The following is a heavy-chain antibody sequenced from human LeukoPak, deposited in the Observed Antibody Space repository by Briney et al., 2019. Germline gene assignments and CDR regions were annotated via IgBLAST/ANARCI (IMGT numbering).Heavy chain of an antibody. CDR1: GGSISSYY. CDR2: IYTSGST. D-gene: IGHD1-26*01. J-gene: IGHJ6*03. V-gene: IGHV4-4*07. CDR3: ARDEPGGSMYYYYMDV. Sequence: SETLSLTCTVSGGSISSYYWSWIRQPAGKGLEWIGRIYTSGSTNYNPSLKSRVTMSVDTSKNQFSLKLSSVTAADTAVYYCARDEPGGSMYYYYMDVWGKGTTVTVSS.